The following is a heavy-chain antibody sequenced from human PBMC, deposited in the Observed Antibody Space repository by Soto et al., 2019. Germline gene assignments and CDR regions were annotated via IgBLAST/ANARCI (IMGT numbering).Heavy chain of an antibody. D-gene: IGHD2-15*01. CDR2: IWYDGSNK. J-gene: IGHJ4*02. Sequence: GGSLRLSCAASGFTFSSYGMHWVRQAPGKGLEWVAVIWYDGSNKYYADFVKGRFTISRDNSKNTLYLQMNSLRAEDTAVYYCARNPAKYCSGGSCYSTYFDYWGQGTLVTVSS. CDR3: ARNPAKYCSGGSCYSTYFDY. CDR1: GFTFSSYG. V-gene: IGHV3-33*01.